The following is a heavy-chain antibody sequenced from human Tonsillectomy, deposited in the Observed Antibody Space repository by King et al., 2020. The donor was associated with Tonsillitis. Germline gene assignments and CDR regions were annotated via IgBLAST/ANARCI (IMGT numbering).Heavy chain of an antibody. Sequence: VQLVESGAEVKKPGESLRISCKGSGYSFTSYWISWVRQMPGKGLEWMGRIDPSDSYTNYSPSFQGHVTISADKSISTAYLQWSSLKASDTAMYYCARLVTPSFYYYNYMDVWGKGTTVTVSS. CDR3: ARLVTPSFYYYNYMDV. J-gene: IGHJ6*03. V-gene: IGHV5-10-1*03. CDR1: GYSFTSYW. CDR2: IDPSDSYT. D-gene: IGHD3-9*01.